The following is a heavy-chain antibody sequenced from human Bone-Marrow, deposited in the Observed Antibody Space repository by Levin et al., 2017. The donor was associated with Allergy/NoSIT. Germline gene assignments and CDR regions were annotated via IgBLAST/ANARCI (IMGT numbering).Heavy chain of an antibody. Sequence: SETLSLTCTVSGGSISSSSYYWGWIRQPPGKGLEWIGTIYYSGSTYYNPSLKSRVTISIDMSKNQFSLKLSSVTAAATAGYYCAREVAYDGPSDYSGMDVWGQGTTVTVSS. J-gene: IGHJ6*02. CDR3: AREVAYDGPSDYSGMDV. CDR2: IYYSGST. CDR1: GGSISSSSYY. D-gene: IGHD5-12*01. V-gene: IGHV4-39*07.